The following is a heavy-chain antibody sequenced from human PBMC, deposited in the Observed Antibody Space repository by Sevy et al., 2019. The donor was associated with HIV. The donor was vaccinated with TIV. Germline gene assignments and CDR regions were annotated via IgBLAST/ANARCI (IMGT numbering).Heavy chain of an antibody. J-gene: IGHJ4*02. D-gene: IGHD3-22*01. CDR1: GFTFSSYA. CDR2: ISYDGSNK. V-gene: IGHV3-30*04. Sequence: GGSLRLSCAASGFTFSSYAMHWVRQAPGKGLEWVAVISYDGSNKYYADSVKGRFTISRDNSKNTLYLQMNSLRAEDTAVYYCARGSDYYDSSPFDYWGQGTLVTVSS. CDR3: ARGSDYYDSSPFDY.